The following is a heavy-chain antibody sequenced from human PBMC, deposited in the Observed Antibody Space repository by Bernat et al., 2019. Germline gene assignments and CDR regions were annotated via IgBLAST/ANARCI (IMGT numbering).Heavy chain of an antibody. D-gene: IGHD1-1*01. V-gene: IGHV3-33*01. CDR2: LLSDGSDE. J-gene: IGHJ6*03. CDR1: GFTFGSYG. Sequence: QVQLVESGGAVVQPGRSLRLSCAASGFTFGSYGMPWVRQAPGKGLEWVALLLSDGSDEYYADSVKGRFTISRDISKNALYLQMNRLRVEDTAVYFCARAGFGTVSYFYYSMDVWGKVTTVSVSS. CDR3: ARAGFGTVSYFYYSMDV.